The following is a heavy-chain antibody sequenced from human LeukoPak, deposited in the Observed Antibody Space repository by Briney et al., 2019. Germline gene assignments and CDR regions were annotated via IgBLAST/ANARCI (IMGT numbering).Heavy chain of an antibody. J-gene: IGHJ4*01. D-gene: IGHD4-17*01. V-gene: IGHV3-23*01. Sequence: PGRSLRLSCAASGFIYSTYAMHWVRQAPGKGLDWVSSISPSADSTSYANSAKGRFTISRDNSKNTLHLQMNNLRVDDTAVYFCAKVYRVSSGDYIGYLDSWGHGTLVTVSS. CDR3: AKVYRVSSGDYIGYLDS. CDR2: ISPSADST. CDR1: GFIYSTYA.